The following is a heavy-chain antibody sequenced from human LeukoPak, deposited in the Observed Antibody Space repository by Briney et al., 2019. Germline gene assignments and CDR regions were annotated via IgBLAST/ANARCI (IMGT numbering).Heavy chain of an antibody. J-gene: IGHJ6*03. CDR3: ARDRYQLLFDKWSDGYYYYMDV. Sequence: SETLSLTCTVSGVSISSSNSYWGWIRQPPGKGLEWIGSIYYSGNTYYNASLKSQVSISIDTSKNQFSLRLTSVTAADTAVYYCARDRYQLLFDKWSDGYYYYMDVWGKGTTVTISS. V-gene: IGHV4-39*02. CDR1: GVSISSSNSY. D-gene: IGHD2-2*01. CDR2: IYYSGNT.